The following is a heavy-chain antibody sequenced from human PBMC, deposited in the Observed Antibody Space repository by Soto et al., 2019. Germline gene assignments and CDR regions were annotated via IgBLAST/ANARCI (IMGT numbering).Heavy chain of an antibody. CDR3: ARGGTSMIVVGAFDD. CDR1: GFAFSNYW. V-gene: IGHV3-7*01. D-gene: IGHD3-22*01. Sequence: EVQLVASGGGLVQHGGSLRLSCAASGFAFSNYWMSWVRQAPGKGLEWVATIKQDGSEKYYVDSVKGRFTISRDKAKNSLYLQMNSLRAEDTAVYHCARGGTSMIVVGAFDDWGQGALVTVSS. J-gene: IGHJ4*02. CDR2: IKQDGSEK.